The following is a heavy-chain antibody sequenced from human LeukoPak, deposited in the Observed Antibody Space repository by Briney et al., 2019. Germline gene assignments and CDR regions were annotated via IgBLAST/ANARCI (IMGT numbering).Heavy chain of an antibody. Sequence: PSETLSLTCTVSGYSISSGYYWGWIRQPPGKGLEWIGSIYHSGSTYYNPSLKSRVTISVDTSKNQFSLKLSSVTAADTAVYYCASPMVRGVITFDYWGQGTLVTVSS. CDR1: GYSISSGYY. CDR3: ASPMVRGVITFDY. CDR2: IYHSGST. J-gene: IGHJ4*02. D-gene: IGHD3-10*01. V-gene: IGHV4-38-2*02.